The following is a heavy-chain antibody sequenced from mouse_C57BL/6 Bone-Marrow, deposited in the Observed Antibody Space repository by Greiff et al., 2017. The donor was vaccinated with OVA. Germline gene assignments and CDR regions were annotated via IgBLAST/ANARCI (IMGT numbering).Heavy chain of an antibody. Sequence: ESGPGLVKPSQSLSLTCSVTGYSITSGYYWNWIRQFPGNKLEWMGYISYDGSNNYNPSLKNRISITRDTSKNQFFLKLNSVTTEDTATYYCANHYYGSSYGFDYWGQGTTLTVSS. CDR2: ISYDGSN. D-gene: IGHD1-1*01. V-gene: IGHV3-6*01. CDR3: ANHYYGSSYGFDY. CDR1: GYSITSGYY. J-gene: IGHJ2*01.